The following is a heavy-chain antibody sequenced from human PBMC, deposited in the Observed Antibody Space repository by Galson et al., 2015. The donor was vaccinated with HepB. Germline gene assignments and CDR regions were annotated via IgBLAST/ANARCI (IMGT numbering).Heavy chain of an antibody. V-gene: IGHV3-64*04. J-gene: IGHJ3*01. D-gene: IGHD5-24*01. CDR1: GFTFSNYP. CDR3: ARGWLQNSFDL. Sequence: SLRLSCAASGFTFSNYPMHWVRQPPGKGLEYVSAILSNGIATFYADSVKGRFTISRDNSKNTLYLQMNSLRVEDTAVYYCARGWLQNSFDLWGQGTVVTVSS. CDR2: ILSNGIAT.